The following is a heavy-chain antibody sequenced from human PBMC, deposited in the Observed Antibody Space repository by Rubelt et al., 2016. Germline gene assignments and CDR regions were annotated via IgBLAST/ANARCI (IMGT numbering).Heavy chain of an antibody. CDR2: IYSGGNT. J-gene: IGHJ4*02. V-gene: IGHV3-53*01. D-gene: IGHD2-15*01. CDR1: GFTISNKY. Sequence: EVQLVESGGGLIQPGGSLRLSCAASGFTISNKYMNWVSQAQGKGLEWVSVIYSGGNTYYADTVKGRFTISPDNSKNPLYLQMNSLRAADTALYYCAKLFWWELPDYWGQGTLVTVSS. CDR3: AKLFWWELPDY.